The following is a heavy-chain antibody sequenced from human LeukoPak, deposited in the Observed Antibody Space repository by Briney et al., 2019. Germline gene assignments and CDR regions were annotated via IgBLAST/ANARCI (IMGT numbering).Heavy chain of an antibody. D-gene: IGHD3-22*01. CDR3: AKPLSAYDSSGYAFDY. CDR2: IRPDGSEI. Sequence: GGSLRLSCAASGFTFSIYWMSWVRQAPGKGLEWVANIRPDGSEIYYGDSVKGRFTISRDNAKNSLYLQMNSLRAEDTAVYYCAKPLSAYDSSGYAFDYWGQGTLVTVSS. V-gene: IGHV3-7*01. CDR1: GFTFSIYW. J-gene: IGHJ4*02.